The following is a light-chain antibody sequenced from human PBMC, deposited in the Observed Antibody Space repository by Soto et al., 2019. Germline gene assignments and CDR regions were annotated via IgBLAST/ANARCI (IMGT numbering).Light chain of an antibody. CDR1: QYIGRY. CDR3: QETYITPLT. J-gene: IGKJ4*01. V-gene: IGKV1-39*01. Sequence: MTQSASSVSATEGDRVTITCLAGQYIGRYLNWYQQKPGKAPKLLIYAASSLHSGVPSRFSGSGSGTDFTLTISSLQPEDFATYSCQETYITPLTFGGGTKV. CDR2: AAS.